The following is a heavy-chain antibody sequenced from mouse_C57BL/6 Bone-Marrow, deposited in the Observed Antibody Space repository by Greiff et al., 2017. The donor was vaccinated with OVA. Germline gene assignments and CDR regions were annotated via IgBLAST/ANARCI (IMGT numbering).Heavy chain of an antibody. V-gene: IGHV1-42*01. J-gene: IGHJ1*03. CDR1: GYSFTGYY. CDR3: ARDTWDWYFDV. Sequence: VQLQQSGPELVKPGASVKISCKASGYSFTGYYMNWVKQSPEKSLEWIGEINPSTGGTTYNQKFKAKATLTVDKSSSTAYMQLKSLTSEDSAVYYWARDTWDWYFDVWGTGTTVTVSS. CDR2: INPSTGGT.